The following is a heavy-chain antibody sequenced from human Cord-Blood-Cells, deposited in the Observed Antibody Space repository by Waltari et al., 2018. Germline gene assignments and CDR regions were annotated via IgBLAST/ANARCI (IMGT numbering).Heavy chain of an antibody. J-gene: IGHJ4*02. CDR3: ARARRDGYNPFAY. CDR1: GGSISSGGYY. CDR2: VSFSGST. Sequence: QVQLQESGPGLVKPSQTLSLTCTVSGGSISSGGYYWSWLRQHPGKGLERLGYVSFSGSTYHLPALKRLVTILVDTSQNQVSRKLSSVTAADTAVYYCARARRDGYNPFAYWGQGTLVTVSS. V-gene: IGHV4-31*01. D-gene: IGHD5-12*01.